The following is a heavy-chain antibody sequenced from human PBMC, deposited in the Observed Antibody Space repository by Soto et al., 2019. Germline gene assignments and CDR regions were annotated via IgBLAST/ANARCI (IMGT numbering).Heavy chain of an antibody. CDR3: VRDHDFAFDT. J-gene: IGHJ4*02. D-gene: IGHD2-21*02. Sequence: EAHLVESGGGLVQPGGSLRLSCAASGFTFSDNPMNWVRLAPGKGLEWVSPVRSDGTTIYYADSVKGRFTISRDNAKNSLYLHMNSLRDEDTAIYYCVRDHDFAFDTWGQGTLVTVS. CDR1: GFTFSDNP. V-gene: IGHV3-48*02. CDR2: VRSDGTTI.